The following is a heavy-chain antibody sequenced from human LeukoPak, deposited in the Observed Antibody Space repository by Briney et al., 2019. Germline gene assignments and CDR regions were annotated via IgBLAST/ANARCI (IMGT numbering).Heavy chain of an antibody. J-gene: IGHJ4*02. CDR2: ISGSGGST. CDR3: ARIESYYYDSSGYPSHFDY. V-gene: IGHV3-23*01. D-gene: IGHD3-22*01. Sequence: GGSLRLSCAASGFTFSSYGMSWVRQAPGKGLEWVSAISGSGGSTYYADSVKGRFTISRDNSKNTLYLQMNSLRAEDTAVYYCARIESYYYDSSGYPSHFDYWGQGTLVTVSS. CDR1: GFTFSSYG.